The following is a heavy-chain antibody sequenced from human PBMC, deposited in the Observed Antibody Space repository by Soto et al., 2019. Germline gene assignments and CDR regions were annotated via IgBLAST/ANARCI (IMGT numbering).Heavy chain of an antibody. CDR1: GYTFTSYG. CDR3: ARVIITIFGVVIPPGY. D-gene: IGHD3-3*01. Sequence: ASVQVSCKASGYTFTSYGISGVRQAPGQGLEWMGWISAYNGNTNYAQKLQGRVTMTTDTSTSTAYMELRSLRSDDTAVYYCARVIITIFGVVIPPGYWGQGTLVTVSS. V-gene: IGHV1-18*04. J-gene: IGHJ4*02. CDR2: ISAYNGNT.